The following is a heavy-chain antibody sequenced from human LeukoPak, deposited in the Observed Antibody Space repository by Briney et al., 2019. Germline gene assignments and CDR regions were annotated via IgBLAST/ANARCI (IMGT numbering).Heavy chain of an antibody. CDR2: IYYSGST. V-gene: IGHV4-39*07. CDR1: GGSISSSRYY. D-gene: IGHD3-10*01. J-gene: IGHJ4*02. CDR3: ARSEGGGSGSYYY. Sequence: PSETLSLTCTVSGGSISSSRYYWDWIRQSPEKGLEWIGSIYYSGSTYYNPSLKSRVTISVDTSKSQFSLTLSSATAADTAVYYCARSEGGGSGSYYYWGQGTLVTVSS.